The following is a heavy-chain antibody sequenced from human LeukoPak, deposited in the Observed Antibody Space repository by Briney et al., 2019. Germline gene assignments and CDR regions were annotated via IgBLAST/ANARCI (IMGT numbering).Heavy chain of an antibody. CDR2: IIPIFGTA. J-gene: IGHJ4*02. D-gene: IGHD6-19*01. CDR3: AKYSSGQRYDY. CDR1: GGTFSSYA. Sequence: VASVKVSCKAPGGTFSSYAISWVRQAPGQGLEWMGGIIPIFGTANYAQKFQGRVTIATDESTSTAYMELSSLRSEDTAVYYCAKYSSGQRYDYWGQGTLVTVSS. V-gene: IGHV1-69*05.